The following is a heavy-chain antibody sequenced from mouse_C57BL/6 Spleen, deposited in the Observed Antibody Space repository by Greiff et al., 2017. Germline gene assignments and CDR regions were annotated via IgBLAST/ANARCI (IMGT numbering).Heavy chain of an antibody. J-gene: IGHJ4*01. V-gene: IGHV10-1*01. CDR1: GFSFNTYA. CDR2: IRSKSNNYAT. D-gene: IGHD2-2*01. CDR3: VRNVYDGAMDY. Sequence: EVHLVESGGGLVQPKGSLKLSCAASGFSFNTYAMNWVRQAPGKGLEWVARIRSKSNNYATYYADSVKDRFTISRDDSESMLYLQMNNLKTEDTAMYYCVRNVYDGAMDYGGQGTSVTVSS.